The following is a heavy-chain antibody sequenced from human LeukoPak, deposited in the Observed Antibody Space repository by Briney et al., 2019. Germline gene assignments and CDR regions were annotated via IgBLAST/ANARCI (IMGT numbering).Heavy chain of an antibody. Sequence: GGSLRLSCAASGFTFSSYSMNWVRQAPGKGLEWVSYISSGSSTIYYADSVKGRFTISRHNAKNSLYLQMNSLRAEDTAVSYDARGGGLFTGYSFDYRGQATLVTVSS. J-gene: IGHJ4*02. D-gene: IGHD3-9*01. CDR2: ISSGSSTI. CDR1: GFTFSSYS. CDR3: ARGGGLFTGYSFDY. V-gene: IGHV3-48*01.